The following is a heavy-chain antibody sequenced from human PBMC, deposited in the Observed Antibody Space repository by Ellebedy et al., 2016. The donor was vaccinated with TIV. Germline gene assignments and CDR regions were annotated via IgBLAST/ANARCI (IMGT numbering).Heavy chain of an antibody. Sequence: GESLKISXAASGFTFSSYAMHWVRQAPGKGLEWVAVISYDGSNKYYADSVKGRFTISRDNSKNTLYLQMNSLRAEDTAVYYCSLRPSSSSSGYFDYWGQGTLVTVSS. CDR1: GFTFSSYA. J-gene: IGHJ4*02. CDR2: ISYDGSNK. V-gene: IGHV3-30*04. D-gene: IGHD6-6*01. CDR3: SLRPSSSSSGYFDY.